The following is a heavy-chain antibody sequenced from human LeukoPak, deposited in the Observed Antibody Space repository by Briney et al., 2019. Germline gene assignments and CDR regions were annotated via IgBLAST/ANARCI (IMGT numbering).Heavy chain of an antibody. Sequence: AASVKVSCKASGGTFSSYAISWVRQAPGQGLEWMGGIIPIFGTANYAQKFQGRVTITADESTSTAYMELSSLRSEDTAVYYCAREMDYDSSGPFDYWGQGTLVTVSS. CDR2: IIPIFGTA. V-gene: IGHV1-69*13. D-gene: IGHD3-22*01. CDR3: AREMDYDSSGPFDY. J-gene: IGHJ4*02. CDR1: GGTFSSYA.